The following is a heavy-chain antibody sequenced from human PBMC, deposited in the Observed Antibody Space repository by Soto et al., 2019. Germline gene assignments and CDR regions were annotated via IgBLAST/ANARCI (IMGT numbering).Heavy chain of an antibody. Sequence: SETLSLTCAVSGDSVSNNKWWSWVRLSPGKGLEWIGEVFRSGDTNYNPSLKSRVTISMDKSKNEFLLQLKSVTAADTAMYYCAKNGDYVLEYWGQGTLVTVSS. CDR2: VFRSGDT. CDR3: AKNGDYVLEY. D-gene: IGHD4-17*01. J-gene: IGHJ4*02. V-gene: IGHV4-4*02. CDR1: GDSVSNNKW.